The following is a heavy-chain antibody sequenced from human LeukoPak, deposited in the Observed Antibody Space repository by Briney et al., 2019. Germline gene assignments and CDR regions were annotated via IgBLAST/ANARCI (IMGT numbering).Heavy chain of an antibody. V-gene: IGHV4-59*01. CDR2: IYYSGST. D-gene: IGHD3-22*01. CDR1: GGSISSYY. CDR3: ATYYYDSSGYYYFDY. J-gene: IGHJ4*02. Sequence: ASETLSLTCTVSGGSISSYYWSWIRQPPGKGLEWIGYIYYSGSTNYNPSLKSRVTISVDTSKNQFSLKLRSVTAADTAVYYCATYYYDSSGYYYFDYWGQGTLVTVSS.